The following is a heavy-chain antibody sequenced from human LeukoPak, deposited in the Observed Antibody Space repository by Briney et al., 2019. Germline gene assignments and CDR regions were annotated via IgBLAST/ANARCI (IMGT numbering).Heavy chain of an antibody. D-gene: IGHD2-2*01. V-gene: IGHV3-9*01. Sequence: PGGSLRLSCAASGFTFDDYAMHWVRQAPGKGLEWVSGISWNSGSIGYADSVKGRFTISRDNAKNSLYLQMNSLRAEDTALYYCAKDITASAGYCSSTSCYTHFDYWGQGTLVTVSS. CDR1: GFTFDDYA. CDR3: AKDITASAGYCSSTSCYTHFDY. J-gene: IGHJ4*02. CDR2: ISWNSGSI.